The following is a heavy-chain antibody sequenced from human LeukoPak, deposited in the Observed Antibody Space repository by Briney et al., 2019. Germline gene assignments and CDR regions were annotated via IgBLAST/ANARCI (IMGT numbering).Heavy chain of an antibody. CDR2: INPNSGGT. J-gene: IGHJ4*02. D-gene: IGHD1-1*01. Sequence: ASVKVSCKASGYTFTGYYMHWVRQAPGQGLEWMGWINPNSGGTNYTQKFQGRVTMTRDTSISTAYMELTRLRSDDTAVYYCARASNWNDMAYFDYWGQGTLVTVSS. CDR1: GYTFTGYY. CDR3: ARASNWNDMAYFDY. V-gene: IGHV1-2*02.